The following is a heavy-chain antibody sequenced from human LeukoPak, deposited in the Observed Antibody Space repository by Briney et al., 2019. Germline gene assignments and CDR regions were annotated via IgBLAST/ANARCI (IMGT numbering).Heavy chain of an antibody. CDR2: ITPSSTDI. J-gene: IGHJ5*02. Sequence: GGSLRLSCAASGFTFSIYGMNWVRQAPGKGLEWVSSITPSSTDINYADSVKGRFTVSRDNAKSTLYLQMNSLRAEDTAIYYCVRFAKDPGASIGFDPWGQGNLVTVSS. CDR3: VRFAKDPGASIGFDP. CDR1: GFTFSIYG. D-gene: IGHD3-3*02. V-gene: IGHV3-21*01.